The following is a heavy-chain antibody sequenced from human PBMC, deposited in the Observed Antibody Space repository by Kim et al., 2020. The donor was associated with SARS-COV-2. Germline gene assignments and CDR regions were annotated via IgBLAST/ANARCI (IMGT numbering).Heavy chain of an antibody. V-gene: IGHV3-23*01. J-gene: IGHJ1*01. CDR2: ISGSGSYT. D-gene: IGHD6-6*01. CDR1: GFTFSGYA. Sequence: GGSLRLSCVGSGFTFSGYALSWVRQAPGKGLEWVSAISGSGSYTYYADSVMGRLIVSRANSDNTLYLQMSSLRPEDTATYYCAKDLGGYSSSSSGHWGQG. CDR3: AKDLGGYSSSSSGH.